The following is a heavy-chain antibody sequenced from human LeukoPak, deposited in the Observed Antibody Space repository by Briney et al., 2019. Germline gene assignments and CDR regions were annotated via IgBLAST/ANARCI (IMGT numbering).Heavy chain of an antibody. Sequence: GGSLRLSCAASGFTFSSYIMNWVRQAPGKGLEWVSSISSSSSYIYYADSVKGRFTISRDNAKNSLYLQMNSLRAEDTAVYYCARDPSSGYYPYFDYWGQGTLVTVSS. D-gene: IGHD3-22*01. J-gene: IGHJ4*02. CDR1: GFTFSSYI. CDR3: ARDPSSGYYPYFDY. CDR2: ISSSSSYI. V-gene: IGHV3-21*01.